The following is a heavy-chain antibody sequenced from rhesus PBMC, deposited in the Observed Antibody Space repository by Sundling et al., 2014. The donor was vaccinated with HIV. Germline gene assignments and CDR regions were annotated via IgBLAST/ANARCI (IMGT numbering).Heavy chain of an antibody. Sequence: QLQLQESGPGLVKPSETLSLTCAVSGGSISSGYYYWSWIRQPPGKGLEWIGYITYSGSTSYNPSLKSRVTISRDTSRNQFSLRLSSVTAADTALYYCARSNPLYLDFDVWGPGVLVTVSS. V-gene: IGHV4-122*02. CDR2: ITYSGST. CDR3: ARSNPLYLDFDV. CDR1: GGSISSGYYY. J-gene: IGHJ5-1*01. D-gene: IGHD3-3*01.